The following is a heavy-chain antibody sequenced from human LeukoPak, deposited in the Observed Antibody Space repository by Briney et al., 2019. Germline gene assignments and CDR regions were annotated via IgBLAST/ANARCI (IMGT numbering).Heavy chain of an antibody. CDR2: IYPGDSDT. V-gene: IGHV5-51*01. CDR3: ARRKKVVTPSSLRYYCYYYMDV. D-gene: IGHD4-23*01. CDR1: GYSFTSYW. J-gene: IGHJ6*03. Sequence: GESLKISCKGSGYSFTSYWIGWVRQMPGKGLEWMGIIYPGDSDTRYSPSFQGQVTISADKSISTAYLQWSSLKASDTAMYYCARRKKVVTPSSLRYYCYYYMDVWGKGTTVTVSS.